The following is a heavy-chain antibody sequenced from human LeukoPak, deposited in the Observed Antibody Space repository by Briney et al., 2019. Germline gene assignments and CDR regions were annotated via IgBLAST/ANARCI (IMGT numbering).Heavy chain of an antibody. CDR2: VYYSGTT. J-gene: IGHJ6*03. Sequence: SETLSLTCTVSGGSVSSTKYYWGWIRQPPGKGLEWIGRVYYSGTTYYNPSLESRVTISRDTSKNQFSLMLSSVNAADTAVYYCARVIRMIRRDNYYMDVWGKGTTVNV. CDR1: GGSVSSTKYY. V-gene: IGHV4-39*02. CDR3: ARVIRMIRRDNYYMDV. D-gene: IGHD3-16*01.